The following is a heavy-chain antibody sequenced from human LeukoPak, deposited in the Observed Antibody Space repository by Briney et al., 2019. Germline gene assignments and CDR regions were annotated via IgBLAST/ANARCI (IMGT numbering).Heavy chain of an antibody. Sequence: GGSLRLSCAASGFTFSSYAMSWVRQAPGKGLEWVSAISGSGGSTYYADSVKGRFTISRDNSKNTLYLQMNSLRAEDTALYYCARPKFKYSSSWYGDYWGQGTLVTVSS. CDR3: ARPKFKYSSSWYGDY. D-gene: IGHD6-13*01. J-gene: IGHJ4*02. V-gene: IGHV3-23*01. CDR2: ISGSGGST. CDR1: GFTFSSYA.